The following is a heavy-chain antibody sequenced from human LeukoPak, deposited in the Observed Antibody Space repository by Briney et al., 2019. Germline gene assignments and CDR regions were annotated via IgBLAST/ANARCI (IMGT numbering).Heavy chain of an antibody. CDR2: IWYDGSDK. CDR1: GFTFSKYG. D-gene: IGHD1-26*01. CDR3: ARDLVGAIAHGFDY. J-gene: IGHJ4*02. Sequence: GKSRRLSCAASGFTFSKYGMHWVRQAPGKGLEWVAVIWYDGSDKYYADSVKGRFTISRDISKNTLYLQMNSLRAEDTAVYYCARDLVGAIAHGFDYWGQGTLVTVSS. V-gene: IGHV3-33*01.